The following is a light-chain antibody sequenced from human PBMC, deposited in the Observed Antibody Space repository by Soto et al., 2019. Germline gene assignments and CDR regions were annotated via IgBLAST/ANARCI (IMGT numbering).Light chain of an antibody. CDR1: QSVLYSSNNKNY. CDR3: QQYYSTPRT. V-gene: IGKV4-1*01. Sequence: DIVMTQSPDSLGVSLGERATINCKSSQSVLYSSNNKNYLAWYQQKPGQPPQLLIYWASTRDSGVPDRFSGSGSGTDFTLTISSLQAEDVAVYYCQQYYSTPRTFGQGTKVELK. CDR2: WAS. J-gene: IGKJ1*01.